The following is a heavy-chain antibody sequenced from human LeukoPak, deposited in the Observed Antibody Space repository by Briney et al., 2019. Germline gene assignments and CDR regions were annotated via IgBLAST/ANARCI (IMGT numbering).Heavy chain of an antibody. CDR1: NGSISRYY. CDR2: VYSSGTT. Sequence: SETLSLTCSVSNGSISRYYWNWIRQSPGKGLEWIGFVYSSGTTSFNPSFESRVTISLDTSRSQFSLKLRSVTTADTAVYYCARSPGFVDTSTGEWFDPWGPGALVIVSS. CDR3: ARSPGFVDTSTGEWFDP. J-gene: IGHJ5*02. V-gene: IGHV4-59*13. D-gene: IGHD7-27*01.